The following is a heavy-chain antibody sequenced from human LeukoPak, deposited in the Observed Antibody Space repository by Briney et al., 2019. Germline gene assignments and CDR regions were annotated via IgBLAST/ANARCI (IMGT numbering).Heavy chain of an antibody. J-gene: IGHJ6*02. Sequence: GGSLRLSCGASGFTFSSNWMSWVRQAPGKGLEWVANIKQDGSEKYYVDSVKGRFTISRDNAKNSLYLQMNSLRVEDTAVYYCARVPAVRGVIDYYYGMDVWGQGATVTVSS. CDR1: GFTFSSNW. D-gene: IGHD3-10*01. V-gene: IGHV3-7*01. CDR3: ARVPAVRGVIDYYYGMDV. CDR2: IKQDGSEK.